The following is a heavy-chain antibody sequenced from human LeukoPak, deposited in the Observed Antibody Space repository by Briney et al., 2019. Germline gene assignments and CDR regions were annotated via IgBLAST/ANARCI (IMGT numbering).Heavy chain of an antibody. Sequence: GGSLRLSCAAPGFTFSSYAMSWVREAPGGGLEWVSIISGSGGIAYYADTVKGGFTISRDSSKNTLYLQMNSLRAEDTAVYYCAKDVREWELCFDYWGQGTLVTVSS. CDR3: AKDVREWELCFDY. CDR1: GFTFSSYA. V-gene: IGHV3-23*01. D-gene: IGHD1-26*01. CDR2: ISGSGGIA. J-gene: IGHJ4*02.